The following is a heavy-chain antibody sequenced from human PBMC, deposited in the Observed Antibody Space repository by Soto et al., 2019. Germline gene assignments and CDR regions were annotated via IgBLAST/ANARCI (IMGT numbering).Heavy chain of an antibody. D-gene: IGHD5-18*01. CDR2: ISGSGGST. J-gene: IGHJ5*02. CDR1: GFAFSIYA. CDR3: AKAGLGDTDIHRFDP. Sequence: GGSLRLSCAASGFAFSIYAMSWVRQSPGKGLEWVSAISGSGGSTYYADSVKGRFTISRDNSKNTLYLQMNSLRAEDTAVYYCAKAGLGDTDIHRFDPWGQGTLVTVSS. V-gene: IGHV3-23*01.